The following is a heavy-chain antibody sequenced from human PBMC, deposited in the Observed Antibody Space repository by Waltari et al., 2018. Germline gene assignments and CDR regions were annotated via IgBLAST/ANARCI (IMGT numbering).Heavy chain of an antibody. Sequence: QVQLQESGPGLVKPSQTLSLTCTVSGGSISSGSYYWSWIRQPAGKGLAWIGYIYTRGSTNYNPSVKSRVTISVDTSKNQFSLKRSSVTAADTAVYYCARGGDLWGRGTLVTVSS. CDR1: GGSISSGSYY. V-gene: IGHV4-61*09. CDR2: IYTRGST. CDR3: ARGGDL. J-gene: IGHJ2*01.